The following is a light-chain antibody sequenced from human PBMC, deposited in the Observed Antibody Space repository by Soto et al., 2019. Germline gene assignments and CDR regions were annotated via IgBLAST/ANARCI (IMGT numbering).Light chain of an antibody. V-gene: IGKV1-39*01. CDR2: AAS. CDR3: QQSYTTPRT. Sequence: DIQMTQSPSSLSASLGHSHSISCRARQRISNFLNWYQQKPGKAPSLLIYAASSLQSGIPSRFSGSESGTDFILSITTLQPEDFATYFCQQSYTTPRTFGGGTKVDNK. CDR1: QRISNF. J-gene: IGKJ4*01.